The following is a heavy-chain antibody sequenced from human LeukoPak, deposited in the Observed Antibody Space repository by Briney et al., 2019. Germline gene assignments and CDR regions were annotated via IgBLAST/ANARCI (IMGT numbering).Heavy chain of an antibody. CDR3: AKDSNCLHSGSFFIPFDF. J-gene: IGHJ4*02. CDR2: IGGSGVGT. Sequence: PGGSLRLSCAASGFTFSRTAMTWVRQPPGKGLEWVATIGGSGVGTYYADSIKGRFNISRDNSKNTLYLQMNSLRTDDTAMYYCAKDSNCLHSGSFFIPFDFWGQGTLVTVSS. D-gene: IGHD1-26*01. CDR1: GFTFSRTA. V-gene: IGHV3-23*01.